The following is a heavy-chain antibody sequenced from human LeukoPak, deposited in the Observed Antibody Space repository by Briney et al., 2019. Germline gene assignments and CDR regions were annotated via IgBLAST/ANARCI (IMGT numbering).Heavy chain of an antibody. CDR3: ARVVGAAPDY. V-gene: IGHV3-7*03. Sequence: GGSLRLSCAASGFTFSTCWMSWVRQAPGKGLEWVATIKQDGSENYYVDSVKGRFTISRDNAKNSLFLQMNSLRAEDTAVYYCARVVGAAPDYWGQEPWSPSLQ. CDR1: GFTFSTCW. D-gene: IGHD1-26*01. J-gene: IGHJ4*01. CDR2: IKQDGSEN.